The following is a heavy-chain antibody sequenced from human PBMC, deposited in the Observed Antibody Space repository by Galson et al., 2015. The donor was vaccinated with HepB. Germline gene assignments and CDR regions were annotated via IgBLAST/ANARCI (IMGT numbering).Heavy chain of an antibody. CDR2: INPSGGST. Sequence: SVKVSCKASGYTFTRYYMHWVRQAPGQGLEWMGIINPSGGSTSYAQKFQGRVTMTRDTSTSTVYMELSSLRSEDTAVYYCARDPRGYYDSSGDYYYYYGMDVWGQGTTVTVSS. J-gene: IGHJ6*02. CDR1: GYTFTRYY. V-gene: IGHV1-46*01. D-gene: IGHD3-22*01. CDR3: ARDPRGYYDSSGDYYYYYGMDV.